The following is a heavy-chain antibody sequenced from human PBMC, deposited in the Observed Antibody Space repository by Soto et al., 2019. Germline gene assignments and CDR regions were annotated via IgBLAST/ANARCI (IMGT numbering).Heavy chain of an antibody. J-gene: IGHJ4*02. CDR1: GFTFSSYS. CDR3: AREIRYSGYDQAY. CDR2: ISSSSSYI. V-gene: IGHV3-21*01. Sequence: GGSLRLSCAASGFTFSSYSMNWVRQAPGKGLEWVSSISSSSSYIYYADSVKGRFTISRDNAKNSLYLQMNSLRAEDTAVYYCAREIRYSGYDQAYWGQGTLVTVSS. D-gene: IGHD5-12*01.